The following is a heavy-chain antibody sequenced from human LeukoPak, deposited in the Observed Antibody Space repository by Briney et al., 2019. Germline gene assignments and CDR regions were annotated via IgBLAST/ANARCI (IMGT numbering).Heavy chain of an antibody. CDR2: ISGSGGST. Sequence: GGSLRLSCAASGFTFSNYAMRWVRQAPGKGLEWVSAISGSGGSTYYADSVKGRFTISRDNSKNTLYLQMNSLRADDTAVYYCAKDPSLPSGGISFDIWGQGTMVTVSS. J-gene: IGHJ3*02. CDR3: AKDPSLPSGGISFDI. CDR1: GFTFSNYA. V-gene: IGHV3-23*01. D-gene: IGHD2-15*01.